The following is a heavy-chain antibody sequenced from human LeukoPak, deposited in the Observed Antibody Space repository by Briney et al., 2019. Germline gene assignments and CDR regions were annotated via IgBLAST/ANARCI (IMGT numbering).Heavy chain of an antibody. CDR3: ARDLSFGSLDFDN. J-gene: IGHJ4*02. D-gene: IGHD6-13*01. V-gene: IGHV3-33*08. CDR2: IWYDGSKK. Sequence: PGGSLRLSCVASGFTFSSNVLNWVRQAPGKGLEWVTAIWYDGSKKLYADSLKGRFTISRDDPKNTLYLQMNGLRAEDTAVYYCARDLSFGSLDFDNWGQGTLVTVSS. CDR1: GFTFSSNV.